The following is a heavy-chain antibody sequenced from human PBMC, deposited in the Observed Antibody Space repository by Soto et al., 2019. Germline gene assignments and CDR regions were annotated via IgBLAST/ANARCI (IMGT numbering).Heavy chain of an antibody. CDR3: ARQGFSNSPGDYYYYMDV. CDR2: IYYSGST. J-gene: IGHJ6*03. V-gene: IGHV4-59*08. CDR1: GGSISSYY. Sequence: QVQLQESGPGLVKPSETLSLTCTVSGGSISSYYWSWIRQPPGKGLEWIGYIYYSGSTNYNPSLKSRVNISVDTSKNQFSLKLSSVTAADTAVYYCARQGFSNSPGDYYYYMDVWGKGTTVTVSS. D-gene: IGHD4-4*01.